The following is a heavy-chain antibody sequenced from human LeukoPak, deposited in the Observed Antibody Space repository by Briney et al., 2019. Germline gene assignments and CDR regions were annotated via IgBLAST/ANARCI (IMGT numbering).Heavy chain of an antibody. CDR3: ATTVSRWFGELPFDY. CDR2: ISSSGSTI. D-gene: IGHD3-10*01. CDR1: GFTFSSYS. Sequence: GGSLRLSCAASGFTFSSYSMNWVRQAPGKGLEWVSYISSSGSTIYYADSVKGRFTISRDNAKNSLYLQMNSLRAEDTAVYYCATTVSRWFGELPFDYWGQGTLVTVSS. J-gene: IGHJ4*02. V-gene: IGHV3-48*04.